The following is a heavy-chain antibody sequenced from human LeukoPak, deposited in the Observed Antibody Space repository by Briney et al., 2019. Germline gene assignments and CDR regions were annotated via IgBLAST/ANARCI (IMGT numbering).Heavy chain of an antibody. CDR2: INPNSGGT. CDR3: ARGRGATYYYDSSGYYTFDY. V-gene: IGHV1-2*06. D-gene: IGHD3-22*01. Sequence: GASVEVSCKASGYTFTGYYMHWVRQAPGQGLEWMGRINPNSGGTNYAQKFQGRVTMTRDTSISTAYMELSRLRSDDTAVYYCARGRGATYYYDSSGYYTFDYWGQGTLVTVSS. CDR1: GYTFTGYY. J-gene: IGHJ4*02.